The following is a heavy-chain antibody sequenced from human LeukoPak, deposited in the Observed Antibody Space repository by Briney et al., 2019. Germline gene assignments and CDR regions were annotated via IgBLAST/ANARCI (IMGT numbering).Heavy chain of an antibody. CDR1: GFTFISYW. CDR2: ISSSGSTI. J-gene: IGHJ4*02. V-gene: IGHV3-48*01. Sequence: GGSLRLSCAASGFTFISYWLTWVRQAPGKGLEWVSYISSSGSTIYYADSVKGRFTISRDNSKNTLYLQMNSLRAEDTAVYYCAKDRITMVRGVNGIDYWGQGTLVTVSS. CDR3: AKDRITMVRGVNGIDY. D-gene: IGHD3-10*01.